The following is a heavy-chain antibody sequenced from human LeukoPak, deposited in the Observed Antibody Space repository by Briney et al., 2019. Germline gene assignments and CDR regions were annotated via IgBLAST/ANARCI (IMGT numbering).Heavy chain of an antibody. V-gene: IGHV4-59*11. CDR1: GGSISSHF. Sequence: SETLSLTCTVSGGSISSHFGSLIRQPPGKGLEWIGNIYNSGTTNYNPSLESRVTISVDTSKNQLSLQLTSVTAADTAVYYCNKATQWLAFDYWGRGTLVTVSS. CDR3: NKATQWLAFDY. D-gene: IGHD6-19*01. J-gene: IGHJ4*02. CDR2: IYNSGTT.